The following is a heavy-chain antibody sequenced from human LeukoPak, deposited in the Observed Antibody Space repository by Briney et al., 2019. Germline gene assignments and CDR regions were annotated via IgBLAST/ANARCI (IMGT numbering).Heavy chain of an antibody. Sequence: ALVKASCKASGGTFSRYGISWVRQAPGQGLEWMGWISAYNGNTNYAQKLQGRVTMTTDTSTSTVYMELRSLRSDDTAVYYCARGNLITIFGVVPRSSYNWFDPWGQGTLVAVSS. V-gene: IGHV1-18*01. CDR1: GGTFSRYG. D-gene: IGHD3-3*01. CDR3: ARGNLITIFGVVPRSSYNWFDP. CDR2: ISAYNGNT. J-gene: IGHJ5*02.